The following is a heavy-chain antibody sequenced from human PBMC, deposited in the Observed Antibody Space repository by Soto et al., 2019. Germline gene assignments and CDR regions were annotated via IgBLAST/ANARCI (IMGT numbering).Heavy chain of an antibody. D-gene: IGHD2-2*01. Sequence: GGSLRLSCAASGFTFSSYAMHWVRQAPGKGLGWVAVISYDGSNKYYADSVKGRFTISRDNSKNTLYLQMNSLRAEHTAVYYCARGPSSLTRFDYWGQGTLVTV. J-gene: IGHJ4*02. CDR1: GFTFSSYA. CDR3: ARGPSSLTRFDY. V-gene: IGHV3-30-3*01. CDR2: ISYDGSNK.